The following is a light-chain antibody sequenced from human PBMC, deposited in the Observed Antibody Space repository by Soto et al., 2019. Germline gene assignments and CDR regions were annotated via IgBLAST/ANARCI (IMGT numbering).Light chain of an antibody. CDR3: QQYDNRLT. CDR1: QDIRTY. J-gene: IGKJ4*01. Sequence: DIQMTHSPSSLSASVGDRVTITCQASQDIRTYLNWYQQKPGKAPKLLIYDASNLETGVPSRFSGSGSGTDFTFTISSLQPEDIATYYCQQYDNRLTFGGGTKVDIK. V-gene: IGKV1-33*01. CDR2: DAS.